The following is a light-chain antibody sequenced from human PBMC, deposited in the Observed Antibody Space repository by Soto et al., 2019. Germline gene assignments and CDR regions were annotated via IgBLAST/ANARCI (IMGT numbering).Light chain of an antibody. Sequence: EIVMTHSPATLSVSPGERATLSCRASQSVNTNLAWYQQKPGQAPRLLISDASTRATGIPARFSGSGSGTEFTLTISSLQSEDFAVYYCQQYNNWPQLTFGGGAKVDIK. V-gene: IGKV3-15*01. CDR1: QSVNTN. CDR3: QQYNNWPQLT. CDR2: DAS. J-gene: IGKJ4*01.